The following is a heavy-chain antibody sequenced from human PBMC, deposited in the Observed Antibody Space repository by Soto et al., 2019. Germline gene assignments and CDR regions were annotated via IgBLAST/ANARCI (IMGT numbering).Heavy chain of an antibody. CDR1: GGSISSSSYY. CDR3: ARQGIIPAAYYYYGMDV. Sequence: QLQLQESGPGLVKPSETLSLTCTVSGGSISSSSYYWGWIRQPPGKGLEWIGSIYYSGSTYYNPSLKSRVTIPVDTSKNQFPLKLSSVTAADPAVYYWARQGIIPAAYYYYGMDVWGQGTTVTVSS. J-gene: IGHJ6*02. V-gene: IGHV4-39*01. D-gene: IGHD2-21*01. CDR2: IYYSGST.